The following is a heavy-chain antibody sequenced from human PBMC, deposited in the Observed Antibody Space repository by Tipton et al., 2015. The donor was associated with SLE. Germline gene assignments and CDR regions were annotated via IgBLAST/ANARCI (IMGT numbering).Heavy chain of an antibody. J-gene: IGHJ6*03. Sequence: TLSLTCTVSGASISSHYWNWIRQSPGKGLEWIGYIHYSRDTNYNPSLKSRVTISVDTSKNQFSLKLSSVTAADTAVYYCARLEVQEMGYYYYYMDVWGKGTTVTVSS. D-gene: IGHD5-24*01. CDR2: IHYSRDT. V-gene: IGHV4-59*08. CDR1: GASISSHY. CDR3: ARLEVQEMGYYYYYMDV.